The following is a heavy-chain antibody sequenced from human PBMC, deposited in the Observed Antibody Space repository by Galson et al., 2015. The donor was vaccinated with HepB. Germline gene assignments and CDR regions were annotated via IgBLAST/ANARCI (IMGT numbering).Heavy chain of an antibody. D-gene: IGHD1-26*01. V-gene: IGHV2-5*01. CDR3: AHRLGEWEPLGY. CDR2: LYWNDEK. J-gene: IGHJ4*02. Sequence: PVLVKPTQTLTLTCTCSGFSRSTSGVGVGWIRQPPGKALEWRALLYWNDEKRSSPSLKSRLTITKDPSKNQVVLPMTNLDPVDTATYSCAHRLGEWEPLGYWGQGTLVTVSS. CDR1: GFSRSTSGVG.